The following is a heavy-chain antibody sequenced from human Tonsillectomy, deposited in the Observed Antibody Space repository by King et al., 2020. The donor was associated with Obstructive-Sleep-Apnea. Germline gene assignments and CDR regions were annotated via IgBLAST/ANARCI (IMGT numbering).Heavy chain of an antibody. CDR3: ARHERDDSSGYYYLYYFDY. D-gene: IGHD3-22*01. CDR2: IYYSGST. J-gene: IGHJ4*02. CDR1: GGSISSYY. V-gene: IGHV4-59*08. Sequence: QLQESGPGLVKPSETLSLTCTVSGGSISSYYWSWILQPPVKGLEWIGYIYYSGSTNYNPSLKSRVTISVDTSKNQFSLKLSSVTAADTAVYYCARHERDDSSGYYYLYYFDYWGQGTLVTVSS.